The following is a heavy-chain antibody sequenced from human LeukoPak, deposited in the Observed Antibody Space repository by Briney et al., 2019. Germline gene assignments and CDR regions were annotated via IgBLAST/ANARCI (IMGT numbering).Heavy chain of an antibody. CDR3: ARGPPTVVTPEYYFDY. CDR2: INPSGGST. CDR1: GYTFTSYY. J-gene: IGHJ4*02. D-gene: IGHD4-23*01. V-gene: IGHV1-46*01. Sequence: GASVKVSCKASGYTFTSYYMHWVRQAPGQGLEWMGIINPSGGSTSYAQKFQGRVTMTRDTSTSTVYMELSSLRSEDTAVYYCARGPPTVVTPEYYFDYWGQGTLVTVSS.